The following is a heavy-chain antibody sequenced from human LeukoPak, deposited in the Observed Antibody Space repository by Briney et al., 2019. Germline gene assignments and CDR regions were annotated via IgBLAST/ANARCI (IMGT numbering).Heavy chain of an antibody. CDR1: GFTVSRNY. CDR2: NYSGGST. CDR3: ARESSSGWYFDY. Sequence: GGSLRLSCAASGFTVSRNYMRWLRQAPGKGLEGVSVNYSGGSTYYAGSVKGRFTISRDNSKNMLYLQMHSLRAEGTAVYYCARESSSGWYFDYWGQGTLVSVSS. J-gene: IGHJ4*02. V-gene: IGHV3-66*01. D-gene: IGHD6-19*01.